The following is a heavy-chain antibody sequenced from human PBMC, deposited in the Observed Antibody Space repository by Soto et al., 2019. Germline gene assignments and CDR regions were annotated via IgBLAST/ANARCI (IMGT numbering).Heavy chain of an antibody. Sequence: SETLSLTCTVSDDSSSSYKWSWIRQPPGRRLEWIGYIDSNGGTSYNPSLHSRVTISIDTSTKQFSLKLSSVTAADTAVYYCARQCRGVTCHWFVPWGQGTLVTSPQ. CDR3: ARQCRGVTCHWFVP. CDR2: IDSNGGT. CDR1: DDSSSSYK. D-gene: IGHD2-15*01. V-gene: IGHV4-59*08. J-gene: IGHJ5*02.